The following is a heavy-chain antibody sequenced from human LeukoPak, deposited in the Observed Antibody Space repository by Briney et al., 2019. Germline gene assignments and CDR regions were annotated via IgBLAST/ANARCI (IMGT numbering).Heavy chain of an antibody. CDR3: ARGIPLRYFDWLGDYFDY. V-gene: IGHV1-69*13. CDR2: IIPIFGTA. J-gene: IGHJ4*02. CDR1: GGTFSSYA. D-gene: IGHD3-9*01. Sequence: ASVKVSCKDSGGTFSSYAISWVRQAPGQGLGWMGGIIPIFGTANYAQKFQGRVTITADESTSTAYMELSSLRSEDTAVYYCARGIPLRYFDWLGDYFDYWGQGTLVTVSS.